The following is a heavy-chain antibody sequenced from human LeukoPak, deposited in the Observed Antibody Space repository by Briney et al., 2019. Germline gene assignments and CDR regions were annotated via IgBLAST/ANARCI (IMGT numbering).Heavy chain of an antibody. D-gene: IGHD2-21*01. V-gene: IGHV4-59*02. CDR1: GGSVSSYY. Sequence: SETLSLTCTVSGGSVSSYYWSWMRQSPGKGLEWIGYVYYSGSTNYNPALKSRVTISLDTSENQFSLKLSSVTAADTAVYYCAREANSPTARYWYFDLWGQGSLVTVSS. J-gene: IGHJ2*01. CDR2: VYYSGST. CDR3: AREANSPTARYWYFDL.